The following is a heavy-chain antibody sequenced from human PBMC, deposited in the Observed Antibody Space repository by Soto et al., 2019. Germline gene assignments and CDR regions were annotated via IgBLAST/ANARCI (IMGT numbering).Heavy chain of an antibody. Sequence: SETLSLTCAVYGGSFSGFSWSWIRQSPGKGLEWIGYISHLENTYLHPSFKSRLTMSIDRTRNQFSLKLSSVTAADMAVYYCARGGGYDSFDYWGQGVLVTVSS. CDR1: GGSFSGFS. CDR2: ISHLENT. D-gene: IGHD5-12*01. J-gene: IGHJ4*02. V-gene: IGHV4-30-2*06. CDR3: ARGGGYDSFDY.